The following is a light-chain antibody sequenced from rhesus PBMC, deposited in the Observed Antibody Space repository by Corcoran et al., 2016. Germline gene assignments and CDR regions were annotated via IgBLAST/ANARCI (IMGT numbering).Light chain of an antibody. CDR3: LTHKSYPFP. J-gene: IGKJ3*01. CDR2: DAS. Sequence: DIQMTQSPSSLSASVGDTVTITCRASQGISSYLNWFQQKPGKAPKRLIYDASSLESGVPSRFSGSGSGTDFTLSISSLQPEDFAAYSCLTHKSYPFPFVPGTKLDIK. V-gene: IGKV1-28*02. CDR1: QGISSY.